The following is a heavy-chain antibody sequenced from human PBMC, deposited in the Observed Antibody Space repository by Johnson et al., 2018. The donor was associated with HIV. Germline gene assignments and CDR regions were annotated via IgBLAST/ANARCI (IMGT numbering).Heavy chain of an antibody. CDR1: GFTFDDYA. V-gene: IGHV3-9*01. CDR2: ISWNSGSI. CDR3: AKDVSSSSWFFAFDI. D-gene: IGHD6-13*01. J-gene: IGHJ3*02. Sequence: EVQLVESGGGVVQPGGSLRLSCAASGFTFDDYAMHWVRQAPGKGLEWVSGISWNSGSIGYADSVKGRFTISRDNAKNSLYLQMNSLRAEDTALYYCAKDVSSSSWFFAFDIWGQGTMVTVSS.